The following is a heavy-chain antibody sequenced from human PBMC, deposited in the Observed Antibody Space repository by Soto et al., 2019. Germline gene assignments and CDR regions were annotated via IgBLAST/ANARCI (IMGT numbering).Heavy chain of an antibody. J-gene: IGHJ4*02. Sequence: GGSLRLSCAASGFTFISSWMHWVRQAPGKGLVWVSRINSDGGTTNYADSVKGRFTISRDNAKNTLYLQLNSLSAEDTAVYFCARAGYYRFDYWGQGTVVTVSS. CDR1: GFTFISSW. D-gene: IGHD3-9*01. CDR3: ARAGYYRFDY. CDR2: INSDGGTT. V-gene: IGHV3-74*01.